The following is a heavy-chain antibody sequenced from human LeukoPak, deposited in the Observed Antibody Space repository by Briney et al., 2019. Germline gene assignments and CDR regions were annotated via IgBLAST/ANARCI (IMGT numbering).Heavy chain of an antibody. CDR3: ARDPPVRGVIGYYYYYMDV. Sequence: GGSLRLSCAASGFTFSSYSMNWVRQAPGKGLEWVSSISSSSSYIYYADSVKGRFTISRDNAKNSLYLQMNSLRAEDTAVYYCARDPPVRGVIGYYYYYMDVWGKGTTVTVSS. D-gene: IGHD3-10*01. CDR2: ISSSSSYI. J-gene: IGHJ6*03. V-gene: IGHV3-21*01. CDR1: GFTFSSYS.